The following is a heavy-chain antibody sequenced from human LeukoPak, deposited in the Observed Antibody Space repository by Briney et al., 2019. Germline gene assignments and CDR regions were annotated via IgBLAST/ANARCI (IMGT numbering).Heavy chain of an antibody. CDR2: ISYDGSNK. CDR3: ANEGIRSTSWCYMGY. CDR1: GFTFSSYG. D-gene: IGHD6-13*01. V-gene: IGHV3-30*18. Sequence: PGGSLRLSCAASGFTFSSYGMHWVRQAPGKGLEWVAVISYDGSNKYYADSVKGRFTISRDNSKNTLYLQMNSLRAEDTAVYYCANEGIRSTSWCYMGYWGQGTLVTVSS. J-gene: IGHJ4*02.